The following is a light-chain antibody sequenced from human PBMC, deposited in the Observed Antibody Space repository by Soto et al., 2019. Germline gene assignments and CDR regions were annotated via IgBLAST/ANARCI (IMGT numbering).Light chain of an antibody. V-gene: IGLV2-11*01. Sequence: QSALTQPRSVPGSPGQSVTISCTGTSSDVGAYNYVSWYQHHPGKAPKFMIYDVSKRPSGVPDRFSGSKSGNTASLTVSGLQAEDEADYYCCSYAGSYTGVFGTGTKLTVL. CDR3: CSYAGSYTGV. J-gene: IGLJ1*01. CDR1: SSDVGAYNY. CDR2: DVS.